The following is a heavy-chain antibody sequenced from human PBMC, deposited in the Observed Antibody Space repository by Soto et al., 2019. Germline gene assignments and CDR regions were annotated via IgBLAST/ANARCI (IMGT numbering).Heavy chain of an antibody. Sequence: GGSLRLSCAASGFTFSSYGMHWVRQAPGKGLEWVAVISYDGSNKYYADSVKGRFTISRDNSKNTLYLQMNSLRAEDTAVYYCAKDYFDNVLAAAGPNLFDPWGQGTLVTVSS. CDR3: AKDYFDNVLAAAGPNLFDP. CDR2: ISYDGSNK. CDR1: GFTFSSYG. J-gene: IGHJ5*02. V-gene: IGHV3-30*18. D-gene: IGHD6-13*01.